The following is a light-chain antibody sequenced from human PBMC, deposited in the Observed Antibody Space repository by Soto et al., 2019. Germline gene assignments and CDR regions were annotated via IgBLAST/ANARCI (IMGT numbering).Light chain of an antibody. CDR2: DAY. J-gene: IGKJ5*01. CDR1: QSVSSN. V-gene: IGKV3-11*01. Sequence: SAATVSLSKRAGATLSARARQSVSSNLAWYQQKPGQAPRLLIYDAYNRATGIPPRLSGSGSGTDFTLTISILEPEDSVVYYCQVRAMRLIPFGEGTRLEI. CDR3: QVRAMRLIP.